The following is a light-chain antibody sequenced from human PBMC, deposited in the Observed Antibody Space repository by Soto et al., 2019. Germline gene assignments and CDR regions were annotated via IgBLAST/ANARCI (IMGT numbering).Light chain of an antibody. V-gene: IGKV3-20*01. CDR3: QQYGSSPLVT. CDR1: QSLTATY. CDR2: GAS. J-gene: IGKJ4*01. Sequence: EIVLTQSPCTLSLSPGERATLSCRVSQSLTATYLAWYQQKPGQAPRLLIYGASSRATGIPDRFSGSGSGTDFTLTISRLEPEDFAVYYCQQYGSSPLVTFGGGTKVDIK.